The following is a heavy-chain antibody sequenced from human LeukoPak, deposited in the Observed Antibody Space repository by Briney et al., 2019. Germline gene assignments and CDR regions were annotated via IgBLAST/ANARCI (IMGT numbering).Heavy chain of an antibody. J-gene: IGHJ5*02. D-gene: IGHD5/OR15-5a*01. Sequence: PSDTLSLTCTVSGGSISSSSYFWGWIRQPPGKGLEWIGSVYHSGITTTNPALRSRATISVDTSKNQISLRLTSVTAADTAMYYCARQDFKDSLRVSAINWFDPWGQGTLVTVSS. CDR2: VYHSGIT. CDR1: GGSISSSSYF. V-gene: IGHV4-39*01. CDR3: ARQDFKDSLRVSAINWFDP.